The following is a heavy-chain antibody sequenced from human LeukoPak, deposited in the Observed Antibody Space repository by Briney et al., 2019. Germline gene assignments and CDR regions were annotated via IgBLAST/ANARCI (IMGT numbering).Heavy chain of an antibody. V-gene: IGHV3-30*18. J-gene: IGHJ6*02. CDR3: AKDRLVRYSYYGMDV. Sequence: GRSLRLSCTASRFTFSDYGMHWVRQAPGKGLEWVAFISYDGSNKYYVDSVKGRFTISRDNSKNTLYLQMNSLRAEDTAVYYCAKDRLVRYSYYGMDVWGQGTTVTVSS. CDR2: ISYDGSNK. CDR1: RFTFSDYG. D-gene: IGHD6-19*01.